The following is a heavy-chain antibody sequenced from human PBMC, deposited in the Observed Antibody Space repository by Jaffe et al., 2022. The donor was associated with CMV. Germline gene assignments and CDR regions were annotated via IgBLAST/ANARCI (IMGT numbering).Heavy chain of an antibody. J-gene: IGHJ6*04. Sequence: EVQLVQSGAEVKKPGESLRISCKGSGYSFTSYWISWVRQMPGKGLEWMGRIDPSDSYTNYSPSFQGHVTISADKSISTAYLQWSSLKASDTAMYYCARQLRFLEWLARGVYRSLGTEMDVWGKGTTVTVSS. D-gene: IGHD3-3*01. CDR1: GYSFTSYW. CDR3: ARQLRFLEWLARGVYRSLGTEMDV. V-gene: IGHV5-10-1*03. CDR2: IDPSDSYT.